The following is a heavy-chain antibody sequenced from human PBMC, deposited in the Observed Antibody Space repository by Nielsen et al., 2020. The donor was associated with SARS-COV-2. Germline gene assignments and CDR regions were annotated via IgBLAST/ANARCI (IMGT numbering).Heavy chain of an antibody. CDR3: AKEGRDDSGTERRGMDV. V-gene: IGHV5-51*01. CDR2: LYPVDSDT. Sequence: GESLKISCQGSGSSFTSYWISWVRQMPGKGLECMWVLYPVDSDTRYSPSFQGQVTISADKSISTIYLQWRSLKASDSAMYYCAKEGRDDSGTERRGMDVWGRGTTVTVSS. D-gene: IGHD3-10*01. CDR1: GSSFTSYW. J-gene: IGHJ6*02.